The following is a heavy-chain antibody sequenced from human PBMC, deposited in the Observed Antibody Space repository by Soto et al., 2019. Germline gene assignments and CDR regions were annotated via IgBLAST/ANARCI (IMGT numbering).Heavy chain of an antibody. J-gene: IGHJ6*02. V-gene: IGHV3-30*18. CDR3: AKDGDKWKWPPARGMDG. CDR2: ISYDGSNK. D-gene: IGHD1-20*01. Sequence: GGSLRLSCAASGFTFSSYGMHWVRQAPGKGLEWVAVISYDGSNKYYADSVKGRFTISRDNSKNTLYLQMNSLRAEETAVYYCAKDGDKWKWPPARGMDGWGQGTTVTAP. CDR1: GFTFSSYG.